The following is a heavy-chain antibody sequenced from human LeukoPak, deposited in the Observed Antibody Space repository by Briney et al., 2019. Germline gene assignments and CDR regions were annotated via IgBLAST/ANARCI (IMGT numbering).Heavy chain of an antibody. J-gene: IGHJ4*02. D-gene: IGHD5-24*01. Sequence: SVKVSCKASGGTFGSYAISWVRQAPGQGLEWMGGIIPIFGTANYAQKFQGRVTITADKSTSTAYMELSSLRSEDTAVYYCASYLMEEMATIANFDYWGQGTLVTVSS. CDR3: ASYLMEEMATIANFDY. CDR2: IIPIFGTA. CDR1: GGTFGSYA. V-gene: IGHV1-69*06.